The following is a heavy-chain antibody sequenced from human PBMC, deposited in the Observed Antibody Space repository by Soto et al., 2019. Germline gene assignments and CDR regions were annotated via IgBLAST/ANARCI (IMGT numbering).Heavy chain of an antibody. CDR1: GGTFSSYT. CDR3: ARSGYCSSTRCYGTGY. Sequence: GASVKVSCKASGGTFSSYTISWVRQAPGQGLEWMGRIIPILGIANYAQKFQGRVTITADKSTSTAYMELSSLRSEDTAVYYCARSGYCSSTRCYGTGYSGQATLVTLSS. CDR2: IIPILGIA. D-gene: IGHD2-2*03. J-gene: IGHJ4*02. V-gene: IGHV1-69*02.